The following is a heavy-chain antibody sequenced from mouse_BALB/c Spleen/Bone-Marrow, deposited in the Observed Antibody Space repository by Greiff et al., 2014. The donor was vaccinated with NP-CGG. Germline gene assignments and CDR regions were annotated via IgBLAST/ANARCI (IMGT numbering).Heavy chain of an antibody. D-gene: IGHD2-3*01. V-gene: IGHV14-3*02. J-gene: IGHJ2*01. CDR1: GFTFKDSY. CDR3: AHDASDAY. Sequence: EVKLQQSGAELVKPGASVKLSCTASGFTFKDSYIHWVKQRPEQGLEWIGRIDPGTGNTKYDPEFQGKATITADTSSNTAYLHLSSLTSEDTAVYSCAHDASDAYWGQGTLLTVSS. CDR2: IDPGTGNT.